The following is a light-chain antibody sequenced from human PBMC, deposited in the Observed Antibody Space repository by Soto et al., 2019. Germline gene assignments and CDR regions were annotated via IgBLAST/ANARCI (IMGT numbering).Light chain of an antibody. J-gene: IGLJ2*01. CDR1: NIGSKS. V-gene: IGLV3-21*04. CDR3: QVWDSSSDHPGV. Sequence: SSELTQPPSVSVAPGNTARVTCGGNNIGSKSVHWYQKKPGQAPVLVIYYDNDRPSGIPERFSGSNSGNSATLTISGVEAGDEADYYCQVWDSSSDHPGVFGGGTKLTVL. CDR2: YDN.